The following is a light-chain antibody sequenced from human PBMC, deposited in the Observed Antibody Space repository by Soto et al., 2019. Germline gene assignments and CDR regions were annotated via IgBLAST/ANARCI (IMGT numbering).Light chain of an antibody. CDR1: QSVSSSY. J-gene: IGKJ4*01. Sequence: ENVVTQSPGTLSLSPGERATLSCRASQSVSSSYLAWYQQKPGQAPRLLIYGTSSRATGVPDRFSGSGSGTDFTLTISRLEPEDFAVYFCQQYGGSPPLTFGGGTKVEI. CDR3: QQYGGSPPLT. V-gene: IGKV3-20*01. CDR2: GTS.